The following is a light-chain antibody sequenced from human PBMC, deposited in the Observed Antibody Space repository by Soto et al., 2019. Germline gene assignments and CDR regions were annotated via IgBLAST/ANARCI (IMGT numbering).Light chain of an antibody. CDR3: AARDDSLSGWV. Sequence: QSVLTQPPSASGTPGQRVTISCSGSSSNIGSNYVYWYQQLPGTAPKLLIYRNNQRPSGVPDRFSGYKSGTSASLAISGLRSEDEADYYCAARDDSLSGWVFGGGTKLTVL. V-gene: IGLV1-47*01. J-gene: IGLJ3*02. CDR2: RNN. CDR1: SSNIGSNY.